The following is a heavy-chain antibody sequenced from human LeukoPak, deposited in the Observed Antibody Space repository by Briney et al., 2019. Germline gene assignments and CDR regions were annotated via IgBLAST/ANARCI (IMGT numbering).Heavy chain of an antibody. V-gene: IGHV3-23*01. CDR3: AKVLRGLAYYGDYSD. CDR1: GFTFSSYA. J-gene: IGHJ4*02. CDR2: ISGSGGST. Sequence: GGSLRLSCAASGFTFSSYAMTWVRQAPGKGLQWVSSISGSGGSTYYADSVKGRFTISKSNSKNTVYLQMNSLRAEDTAVYYCAKVLRGLAYYGDYSDWGQGTLVTVAS. D-gene: IGHD4-17*01.